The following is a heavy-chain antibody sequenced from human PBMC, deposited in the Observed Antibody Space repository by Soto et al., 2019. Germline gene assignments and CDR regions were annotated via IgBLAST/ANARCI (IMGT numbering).Heavy chain of an antibody. D-gene: IGHD2-2*01. CDR3: ARDPPIYCSSTSCYSPDYYYYYMDV. Sequence: QVQLVQSGAEVKKPGASVKVSCKASGYTFTSYGISWVRQAPGQGLEWMGWISAYNGNTNYAQKLQGRVTRTTDTSTSTAYMELRSLRSDDTAVYYCARDPPIYCSSTSCYSPDYYYYYMDVWGKGTTVTVSS. V-gene: IGHV1-18*01. J-gene: IGHJ6*03. CDR2: ISAYNGNT. CDR1: GYTFTSYG.